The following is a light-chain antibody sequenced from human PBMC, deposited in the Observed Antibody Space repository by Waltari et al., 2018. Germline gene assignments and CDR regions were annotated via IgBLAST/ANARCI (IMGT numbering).Light chain of an antibody. J-gene: IGLJ3*02. CDR1: SWHSSNV. Sequence: QLVLTQSPSASASLGASVKLTCTLSSWHSSNVIAWLQQQPEKGPRYLMRVNSDGSHSRGDEIPDRFSGSSSGAERYLTISGLQSEDEADYYCQTGGHGTWVFGGGTKLTVL. V-gene: IGLV4-69*01. CDR2: VNSDGSH. CDR3: QTGGHGTWV.